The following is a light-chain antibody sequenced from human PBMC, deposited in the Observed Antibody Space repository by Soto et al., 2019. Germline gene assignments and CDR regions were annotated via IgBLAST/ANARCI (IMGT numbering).Light chain of an antibody. CDR2: GAS. V-gene: IGKV3-20*01. Sequence: EIVLTQSPGTLSLSPGERATLSCRASQSVSSSYLAWYQQKPGQAPRLLIVGASSRATGIPDRFSGSGSGTDFTLTISRLEPEDFAVYYCQHYETFGQGTKVEMK. CDR1: QSVSSSY. J-gene: IGKJ1*01. CDR3: QHYET.